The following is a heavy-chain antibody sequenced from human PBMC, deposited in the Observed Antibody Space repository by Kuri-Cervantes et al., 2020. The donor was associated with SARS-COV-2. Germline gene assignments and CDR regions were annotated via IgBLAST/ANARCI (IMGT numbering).Heavy chain of an antibody. V-gene: IGHV3-30*03. CDR3: ATGFTSVWFRPLAY. D-gene: IGHD3-10*01. J-gene: IGHJ4*02. Sequence: LSLTCAASGFTFSSYAMHWVRQAPGKGLEWVAVISYDGSNKYYADSVKGRFTISRDNSKNTVYLQMNNLEVEDTAVYFCATGFTSVWFRPLAYWGQGTLVTVSS. CDR1: GFTFSSYA. CDR2: ISYDGSNK.